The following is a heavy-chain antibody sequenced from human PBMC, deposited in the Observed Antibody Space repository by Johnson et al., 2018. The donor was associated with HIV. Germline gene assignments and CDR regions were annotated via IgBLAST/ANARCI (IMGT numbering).Heavy chain of an antibody. CDR2: IRYDGSNK. D-gene: IGHD1-26*01. CDR3: ATGVGAKTLTDAFDI. J-gene: IGHJ3*02. V-gene: IGHV3-30*02. Sequence: VQLVESGGGVVQPGRSLRLSCAASGFTFSSYGMHWVRQAPGKGLEWVAFIRYDGSNKYYADSVKGRFTISRDNSKNTLYLQMNSLRDEDTAVYYCATGVGAKTLTDAFDIWGQGTMVTVSS. CDR1: GFTFSSYG.